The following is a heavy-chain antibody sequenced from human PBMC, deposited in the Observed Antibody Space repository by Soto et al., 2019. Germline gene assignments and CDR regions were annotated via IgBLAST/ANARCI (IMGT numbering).Heavy chain of an antibody. CDR1: GGSLQRGGFY. Sequence: PEAGPGLVKPFQTPSLTCTVSGGSLQRGGFYWSWVRQAPGKGLEWIGYIYYSGSTYYNPSLKSRVTISVDTSKNQFSLKLSSVTAADTAVYYCARAKSDYTHFADYWGQGTLVTVSS. D-gene: IGHD4-4*01. CDR3: ARAKSDYTHFADY. CDR2: IYYSGST. J-gene: IGHJ4*02. V-gene: IGHV4-31*03.